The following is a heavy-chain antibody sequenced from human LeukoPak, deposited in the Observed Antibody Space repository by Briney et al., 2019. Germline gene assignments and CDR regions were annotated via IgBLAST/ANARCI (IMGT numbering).Heavy chain of an antibody. CDR2: FDPEDGET. D-gene: IGHD2-15*01. CDR3: ETLGYCSGGSCYTGGGPYFDY. J-gene: IGHJ4*02. V-gene: IGHV1-24*01. CDR1: GYTLTELS. Sequence: ASVKVSCKVSGYTLTELSMHWVRQAPGKGLEWMGGFDPEDGETIYAQKFQGRVTMTEDTSTDTAYMELSSLRSEDTAVYYCETLGYCSGGSCYTGGGPYFDYWGQGTLVTVSS.